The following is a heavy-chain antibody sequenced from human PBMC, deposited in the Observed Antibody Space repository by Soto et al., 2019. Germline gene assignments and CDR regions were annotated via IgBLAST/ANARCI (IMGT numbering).Heavy chain of an antibody. V-gene: IGHV1-69*08. J-gene: IGHJ1*01. D-gene: IGHD3-22*01. CDR3: AREGDSSGYPKYFQH. Sequence: QVQLVQSGAEVKKPGSSVKVSCKASGGTFSSYTISWVRQAPGQGLEWMGRIIPILGIANYAQKFQGRVTITADKSTSTAYMELSSLRSEDTAVYYCAREGDSSGYPKYFQHWGQGTLVTVSS. CDR2: IIPILGIA. CDR1: GGTFSSYT.